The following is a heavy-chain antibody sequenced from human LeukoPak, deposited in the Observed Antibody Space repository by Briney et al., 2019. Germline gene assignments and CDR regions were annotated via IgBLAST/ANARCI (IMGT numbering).Heavy chain of an antibody. V-gene: IGHV3-23*01. CDR2: ISASGRDT. CDR3: AKDRPDYLDSNPFYDY. CDR1: GLTFSNYA. D-gene: IGHD3-22*01. J-gene: IGHJ4*02. Sequence: GGSLRLTCAASGLTFSNYAMNWVRQAPGKGLEWVSTISASGRDTYYADSVKGRFSISRDNSKSTLSLQMNSLRVEDTAVYYCAKDRPDYLDSNPFYDYWGQGTQVTVSS.